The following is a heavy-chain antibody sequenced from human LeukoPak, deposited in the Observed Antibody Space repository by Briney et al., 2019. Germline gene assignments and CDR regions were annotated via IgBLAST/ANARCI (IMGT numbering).Heavy chain of an antibody. CDR1: GFTFSSCA. CDR2: ISDSGGST. V-gene: IGHV3-23*01. Sequence: GGSLRLSCAASGFTFSSCAMSWVRQAPGKGLEWVSGISDSGGSTYYADSVKGRFTISRDNSKNTLYLQMISLRDEDTALYYCAKDPSIVAAGMVWYFDYWGQGTLVTVSS. D-gene: IGHD6-13*01. J-gene: IGHJ4*02. CDR3: AKDPSIVAAGMVWYFDY.